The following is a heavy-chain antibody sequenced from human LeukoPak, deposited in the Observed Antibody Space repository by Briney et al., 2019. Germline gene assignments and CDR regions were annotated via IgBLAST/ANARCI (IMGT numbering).Heavy chain of an antibody. V-gene: IGHV3-13*01. CDR3: ARSKSYSSGWTDFDW. Sequence: GGSLRLSCAASGFTFSSHDMHWVRHPTGKGLEWVTVIGTAGITYYADSVKGRFTISRENARNSLLLQMDNLRAEDTAVYYCARSKSYSSGWTDFDWWGQGTLVTVSS. CDR1: GFTFSSHD. CDR2: IGTAGIT. D-gene: IGHD6-19*01. J-gene: IGHJ4*02.